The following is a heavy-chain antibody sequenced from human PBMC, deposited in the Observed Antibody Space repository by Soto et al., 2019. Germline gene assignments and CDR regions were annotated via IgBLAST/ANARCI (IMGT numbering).Heavy chain of an antibody. CDR3: AKLIVRFGELLPYYFDY. V-gene: IGHV3-23*01. CDR2: ISGSGGST. D-gene: IGHD3-10*01. CDR1: GFTFSSYA. J-gene: IGHJ4*02. Sequence: GGSLRLSCAASGFTFSSYAMSWVRQAPGKGLEWVSAISGSGGSTYYADSVKGRFTISRDNSKKTLYLQMNSLRAEDTAVYYCAKLIVRFGELLPYYFDYWGQGTLVTVSS.